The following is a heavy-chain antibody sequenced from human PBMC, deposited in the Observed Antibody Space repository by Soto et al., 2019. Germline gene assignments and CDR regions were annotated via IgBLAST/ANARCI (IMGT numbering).Heavy chain of an antibody. J-gene: IGHJ4*02. Sequence: EVQLVESGGGLVQPGRSLRLSCAASGFMFDEYIMHWVRQAPGKGLEWVSGISWNSGSIGYADSVKGRFIISRDNAKNSLYLQMNSLRAEDTAMYCRVKDIHSSWYADYWGQGTLVTVCS. CDR3: VKDIHSSWYADY. CDR2: ISWNSGSI. V-gene: IGHV3-9*01. CDR1: GFMFDEYI. D-gene: IGHD6-13*01.